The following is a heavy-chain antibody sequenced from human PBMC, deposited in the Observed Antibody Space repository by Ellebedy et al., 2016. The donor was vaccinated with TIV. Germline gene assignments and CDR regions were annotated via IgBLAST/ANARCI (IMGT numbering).Heavy chain of an antibody. V-gene: IGHV3-21*01. Sequence: GESLKISXAASGFTFSSYSMNWVRQAPGKGLQWVSFISVSSSYIYQADSVMGRFTNSRDDARNSLYLQMNSLRAEDTAVYYCVRGLDGKLDSWGRGTLVTVSS. D-gene: IGHD4-11*01. J-gene: IGHJ4*02. CDR1: GFTFSSYS. CDR3: VRGLDGKLDS. CDR2: ISVSSSYI.